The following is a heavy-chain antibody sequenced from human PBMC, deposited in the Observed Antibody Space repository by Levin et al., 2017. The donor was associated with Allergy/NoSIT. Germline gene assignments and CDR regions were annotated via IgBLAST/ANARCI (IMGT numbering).Heavy chain of an antibody. D-gene: IGHD6-13*01. Sequence: GASVKVSCKGSGYSFTSYWIGWVRQMPGKGLEWMGIIYPGDSDTRYSPSFQGQFTISADKSISTAYLQLSSLKASDTAMYYCARQGYGIKGQIDYWGQGTLVTVSS. CDR3: ARQGYGIKGQIDY. J-gene: IGHJ4*02. V-gene: IGHV5-51*01. CDR2: IYPGDSDT. CDR1: GYSFTSYW.